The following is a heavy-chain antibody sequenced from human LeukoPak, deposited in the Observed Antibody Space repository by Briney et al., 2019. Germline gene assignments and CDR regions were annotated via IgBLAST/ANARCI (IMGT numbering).Heavy chain of an antibody. CDR2: VSTHNGYT. CDR1: GYTFTSYG. Sequence: GASVKVSCKASGYTFTSYGISWVRQAPGQGLEWMGWVSTHNGYTKYAQKFQGRVTMTTDTSTSTAYMELGSLRSDDTAVHYCARGLGIISCCESLNWFDPWGQGTLVSVSS. CDR3: ARGLGIISCCESLNWFDP. V-gene: IGHV1-18*01. J-gene: IGHJ5*02. D-gene: IGHD3-16*01.